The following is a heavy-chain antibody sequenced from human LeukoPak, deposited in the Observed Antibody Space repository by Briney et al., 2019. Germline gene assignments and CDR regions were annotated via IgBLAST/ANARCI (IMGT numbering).Heavy chain of an antibody. Sequence: SETLSLTCTVSGYSISSGYHWGWIRQPPGKGLEWIGDINHNGGTNYNPSLKSRVTISVDTSKNQFSLKMSSVTAADTAVYYCARARQNPYFEERRRGNWFDPWGQGTLVTVSS. CDR2: INHNGGT. V-gene: IGHV4-38-2*02. CDR3: ARARQNPYFEERRRGNWFDP. D-gene: IGHD3-9*01. J-gene: IGHJ5*02. CDR1: GYSISSGYH.